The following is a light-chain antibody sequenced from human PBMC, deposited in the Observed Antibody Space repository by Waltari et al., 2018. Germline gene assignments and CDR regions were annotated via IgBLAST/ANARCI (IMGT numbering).Light chain of an antibody. Sequence: QSALTQPRSMSGSPGQAVTISCSGTSSDVGGHNYVTWYKQHPGKAPKLVIYDVNNRPSGVPERFSGSKSGNTASLTISGLQSEDEADYYCCSFAGGFTWVFGEGTRLTVL. CDR1: SSDVGGHNY. CDR2: DVN. CDR3: CSFAGGFTWV. J-gene: IGLJ3*02. V-gene: IGLV2-11*01.